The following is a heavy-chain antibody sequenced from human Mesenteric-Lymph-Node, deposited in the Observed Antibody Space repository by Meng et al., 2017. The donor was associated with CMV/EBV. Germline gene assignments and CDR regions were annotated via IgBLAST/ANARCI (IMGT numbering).Heavy chain of an antibody. Sequence: GGSLRLSCAASGFDVSTHYMCWVRQAPGKGLEWVSVMYRDGNTKHADSVKGRCTISRDKSTNTLHLQMNGLGAANTAVNSCGRDYVDGLDVWGQGTTVTVSS. CDR3: GRDYVDGLDV. D-gene: IGHD3-16*01. J-gene: IGHJ6*02. CDR1: GFDVSTHY. CDR2: MYRDGNT. V-gene: IGHV3-53*01.